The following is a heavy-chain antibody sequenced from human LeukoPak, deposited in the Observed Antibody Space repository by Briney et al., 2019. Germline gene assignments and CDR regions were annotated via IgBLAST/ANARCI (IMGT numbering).Heavy chain of an antibody. V-gene: IGHV4-59*01. CDR3: ARVSGHFDY. CDR1: GGSFTNYY. J-gene: IGHJ4*02. Sequence: SETLSLTCTVSGGSFTNYYWSWIRQPPGMGLEWIGYIFYSGSTNYNPSPKSRVTISVDMSKNQFSLKLSSVTAADTAVYYCARVSGHFDYWGQGTLVTVSS. D-gene: IGHD5-12*01. CDR2: IFYSGST.